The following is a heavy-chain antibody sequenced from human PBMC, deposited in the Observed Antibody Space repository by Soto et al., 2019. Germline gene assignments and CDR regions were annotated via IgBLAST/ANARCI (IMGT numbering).Heavy chain of an antibody. CDR3: ARVIRSGHLTRDL. J-gene: IGHJ5*02. CDR2: ISSSSSTI. CDR1: GFTFSSNS. Sequence: EVQVVESGGGLVQPGGSLRLSCAASGFTFSSNSMNWVRQAPGKGLEWISYISSSSSTIYADSVKGRFTISRDNAKNSLYLQMNSLRDEDTAVYYCARVIRSGHLTRDLWGQGTLVTVSS. V-gene: IGHV3-48*02. D-gene: IGHD3-3*01.